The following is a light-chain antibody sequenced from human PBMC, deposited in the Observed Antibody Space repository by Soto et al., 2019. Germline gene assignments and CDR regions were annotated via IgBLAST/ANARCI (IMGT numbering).Light chain of an antibody. J-gene: IGKJ2*01. Sequence: EIVMPQSPVTLSVSPGERATLSCRASTSVGSNLAWYQQKPGQAPRLLLYGASTRATGIPGRFSGSGSGTEFTLTITSLESEDFAVYYCQQHNYWPSFGQGTKLEFK. CDR2: GAS. V-gene: IGKV3-15*01. CDR1: TSVGSN. CDR3: QQHNYWPS.